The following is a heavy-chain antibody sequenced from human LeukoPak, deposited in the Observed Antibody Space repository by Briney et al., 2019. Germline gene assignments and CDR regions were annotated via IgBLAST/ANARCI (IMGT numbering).Heavy chain of an antibody. CDR3: ARVLTTVTTSLAYFDY. CDR2: IIPILGIA. V-gene: IGHV1-69*04. CDR1: GGTFSSYA. Sequence: GASVKVSCKASGGTFSSYAISWVRQAPGQGLEWMGRIIPILGIANYAQKFQGRVTITADKSTSTAYMELSRLRSDDTAVYYCARVLTTVTTSLAYFDYWGQGTLVTVSS. D-gene: IGHD4-17*01. J-gene: IGHJ4*02.